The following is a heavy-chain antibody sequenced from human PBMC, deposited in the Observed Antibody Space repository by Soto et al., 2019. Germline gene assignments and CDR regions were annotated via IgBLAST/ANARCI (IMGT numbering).Heavy chain of an antibody. J-gene: IGHJ4*02. CDR3: AREVRSNTGWYWDY. CDR2: IHHSGST. V-gene: IGHV4-59*01. CDR1: GGSIIRYY. D-gene: IGHD6-19*01. Sequence: QVQLQESGPGLVKPSETLSLTCTVSGGSIIRYYWSWLRQSPEKGLEWIGYIHHSGSTLYNPSLNNRATVSLDRSNNKFSLKLTSVTAADTAIYYCAREVRSNTGWYWDYWGQGTLVTVSS.